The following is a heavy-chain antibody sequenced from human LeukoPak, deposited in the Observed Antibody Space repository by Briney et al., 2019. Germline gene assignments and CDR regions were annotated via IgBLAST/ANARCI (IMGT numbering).Heavy chain of an antibody. Sequence: PGGSLRLSCLTSGFTFSTNAMSWVRQAPGKGLEWISGISGSGASTYYADSVTGRFTISRDNSKNTLYLQMNSLRAEDTAVYYCAKDPNPGLLWFGELSYWGQGTLVTVSS. V-gene: IGHV3-23*01. CDR3: AKDPNPGLLWFGELSY. J-gene: IGHJ4*02. CDR1: GFTFSTNA. CDR2: ISGSGAST. D-gene: IGHD3-10*01.